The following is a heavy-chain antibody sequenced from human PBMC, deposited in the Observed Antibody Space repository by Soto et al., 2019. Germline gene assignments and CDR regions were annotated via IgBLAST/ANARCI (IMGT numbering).Heavy chain of an antibody. Sequence: EVQLLESGGGLVQPGGSLRLSCAASGLTFSGYGMSWVRQAPGTGLEWVSAISGSGSTTYYADSVKGRFTISRDDSKNILYLQMNSLRAEDTAVYYCVTQSRGLQSSPPRLDSWGQGTLVTVSS. D-gene: IGHD4-4*01. CDR1: GLTFSGYG. V-gene: IGHV3-23*01. CDR2: ISGSGSTT. CDR3: VTQSRGLQSSPPRLDS. J-gene: IGHJ4*02.